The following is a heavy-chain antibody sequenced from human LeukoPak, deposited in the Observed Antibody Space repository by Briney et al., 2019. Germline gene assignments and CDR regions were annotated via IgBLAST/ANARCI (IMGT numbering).Heavy chain of an antibody. J-gene: IGHJ4*02. CDR3: ATLPGGGSPHSADY. V-gene: IGHV3-30*06. Sequence: GGSLRLSCAASGFTFSSYGMHWVRQAPGKGLEWVAVISYDGSNKYYADSVKGRFTISRDNSKNTLNVQMNSLRAEDTAVYYCATLPGGGSPHSADYWGQGTLVTVSS. D-gene: IGHD1-26*01. CDR1: GFTFSSYG. CDR2: ISYDGSNK.